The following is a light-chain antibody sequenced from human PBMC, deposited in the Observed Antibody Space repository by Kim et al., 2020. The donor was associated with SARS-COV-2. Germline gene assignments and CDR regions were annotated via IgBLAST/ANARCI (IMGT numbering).Light chain of an antibody. CDR3: QLYYSHPRT. J-gene: IGKJ1*01. CDR2: AIS. Sequence: DIQMTQSPSSLSASVGDRVTITCRASQGISHYLAWFQQKPGKTPKSLIYAISNLQSGVPSRFRGSATGTDFSLTISSLQPEDSAIYYCQLYYSHPRTFGQGTKVDIK. V-gene: IGKV1-16*01. CDR1: QGISHY.